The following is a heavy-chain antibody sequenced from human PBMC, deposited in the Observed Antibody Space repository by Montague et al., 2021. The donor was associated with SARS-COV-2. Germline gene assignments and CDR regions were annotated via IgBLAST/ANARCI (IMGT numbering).Heavy chain of an antibody. Sequence: PALVKPTQTLTLTCTFSGFSLSTPGVAVGWIRQPPGEALEWLSLIYWDDDKRYSPSLKNRLTITKDTSKNQVILTVTNMGPVDTGTYLCAYENYDSWSASFGSWGQGIMVTVSS. CDR1: GFSLSTPGVA. D-gene: IGHD3-3*01. J-gene: IGHJ5*01. CDR3: AYENYDSWSASFGS. V-gene: IGHV2-5*02. CDR2: IYWDDDK.